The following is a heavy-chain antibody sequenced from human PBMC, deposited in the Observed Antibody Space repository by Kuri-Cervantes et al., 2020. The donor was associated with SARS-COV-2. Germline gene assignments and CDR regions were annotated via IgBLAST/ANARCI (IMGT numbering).Heavy chain of an antibody. CDR2: ITSDGDTT. CDR1: GFTFSTYR. J-gene: IGHJ4*02. CDR3: AKDSNYYGSGSYLDY. Sequence: GGSLRLSCAASGFTFSTYRMHWIRQAPGKGLEYVSAITSDGDTTFYADSVKGRFTISRDNAKNSLYLQMNSLRAEDTALYYCAKDSNYYGSGSYLDYWGQGTLVTVSS. V-gene: IGHV3-64*02. D-gene: IGHD3-10*01.